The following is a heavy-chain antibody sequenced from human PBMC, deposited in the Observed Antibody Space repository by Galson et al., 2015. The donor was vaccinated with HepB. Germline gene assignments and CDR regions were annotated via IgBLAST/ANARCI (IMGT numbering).Heavy chain of an antibody. Sequence: SLRLSCAASGFTFSSYAMHWVRQAPGKGLEWVAVISYDGSNKYYADSVKGRFTISRDNSKNTLYLQMNSLRAEDTAVYYCAKYGDRYAFDIWGQGTMVTVSS. CDR3: AKYGDRYAFDI. CDR1: GFTFSSYA. D-gene: IGHD4-17*01. J-gene: IGHJ3*02. V-gene: IGHV3-30*04. CDR2: ISYDGSNK.